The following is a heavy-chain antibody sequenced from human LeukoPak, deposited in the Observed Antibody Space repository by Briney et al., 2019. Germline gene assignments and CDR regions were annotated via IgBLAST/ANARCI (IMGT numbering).Heavy chain of an antibody. CDR2: IHYSGAT. CDR3: ARGGFYCGGDCYVDY. CDR1: RGSINYNFHY. Sequence: NPSDTLSLTCTVSRGSINYNFHYWGWIRQSPGRGLEWIANIHYSGATYYNPSLKSRVIISVDTSKNQFSLRLSSVTAADTAVYHCARGGFYCGGDCYVDYWGQGTLVTVSS. V-gene: IGHV4-39*01. J-gene: IGHJ4*02. D-gene: IGHD2-21*02.